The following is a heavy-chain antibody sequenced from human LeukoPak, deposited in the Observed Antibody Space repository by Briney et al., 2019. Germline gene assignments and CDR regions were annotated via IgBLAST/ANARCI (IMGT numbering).Heavy chain of an antibody. J-gene: IGHJ4*02. CDR2: IYYSGST. CDR3: ARGDYDFWSGYYHFDH. V-gene: IGHV4-59*01. CDR1: GGSISSYY. D-gene: IGHD3-3*01. Sequence: SETLSLTCTVSGGSISSYYWSWIRQPPGRGLEWIGYIYYSGSTNYNPSLKSRVTISVDTSKNQFSLKLSSVTAADTAVYYCARGDYDFWSGYYHFDHWGQGTLVTVSS.